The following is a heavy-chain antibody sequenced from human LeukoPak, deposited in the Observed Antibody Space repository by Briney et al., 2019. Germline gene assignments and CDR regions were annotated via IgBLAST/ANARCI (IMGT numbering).Heavy chain of an antibody. CDR1: GFTFSTFA. CDR3: VREGTWLQFGRTWFDP. D-gene: IGHD5-24*01. CDR2: IFPSGGEI. V-gene: IGHV3-23*01. J-gene: IGHJ5*02. Sequence: GGSLRLSCAASGFTFSTFAMIWVRQPPGKGLEWVSSIFPSGGEIHYADSVRGRFTISRDTSKNTLYLQMSSLTPEDTAIYYCVREGTWLQFGRTWFDPWGQGTLVTVSS.